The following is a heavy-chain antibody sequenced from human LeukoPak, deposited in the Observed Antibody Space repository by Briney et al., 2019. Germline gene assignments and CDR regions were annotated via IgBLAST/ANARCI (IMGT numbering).Heavy chain of an antibody. D-gene: IGHD5-24*01. V-gene: IGHV4-4*07. Sequence: PSETLSLTCTVSGGSFSSYYWSWIRRPAGKGLEWSGRIYTSGSTNYNSSLKSRVTMSVDTSKNQVSLKLSSVTAADTAVYYCATGDGYNSFDYWGQGTLVTVSS. CDR1: GGSFSSYY. J-gene: IGHJ4*02. CDR3: ATGDGYNSFDY. CDR2: IYTSGST.